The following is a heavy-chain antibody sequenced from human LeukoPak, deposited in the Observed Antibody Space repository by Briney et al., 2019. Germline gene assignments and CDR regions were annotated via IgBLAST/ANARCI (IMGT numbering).Heavy chain of an antibody. V-gene: IGHV1-69*13. CDR3: AAESFTVTTWVY. Sequence: ASVKVSCKASGGTFSSYAISWVRQAPGQGLEWMGGIIPIFGTANYAQKFQGRVTITADESTSTAYMELSSLRSEDTAVYYCAAESFTVTTWVYWGQGTLVTVSS. D-gene: IGHD4-17*01. CDR1: GGTFSSYA. J-gene: IGHJ4*02. CDR2: IIPIFGTA.